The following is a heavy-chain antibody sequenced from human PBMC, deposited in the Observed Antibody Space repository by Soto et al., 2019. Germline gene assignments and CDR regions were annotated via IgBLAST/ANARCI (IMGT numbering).Heavy chain of an antibody. V-gene: IGHV3-30*18. CDR1: GFTFSSYG. Sequence: QVHLVESGGGVVQPGRSLRLSCAASGFTFSSYGMHWVRQAPSKGLEWVAVISFDGDSKYYSDSVKGRFTISRDNSKNTLYLQMNSLRPEDTGVYYCAKSPDVTLRVDYWGLGTRVTVSS. D-gene: IGHD3-10*01. CDR2: ISFDGDSK. CDR3: AKSPDVTLRVDY. J-gene: IGHJ4*02.